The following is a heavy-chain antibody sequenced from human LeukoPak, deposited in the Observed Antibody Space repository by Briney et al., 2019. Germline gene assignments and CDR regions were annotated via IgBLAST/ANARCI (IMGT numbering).Heavy chain of an antibody. Sequence: ASVKVSCKASGYTFTSYYMHWVRQAPGQGLEWMGIINPSGGSTSYAQKFQGRVTITADEPTSTAYMELSSLRSEDTAVYYCARSPLGYCSGGSCRHTPSCGWWCYWFDPWGQETLVTVSS. J-gene: IGHJ5*02. V-gene: IGHV1-46*01. CDR3: ARSPLGYCSGGSCRHTPSCGWWCYWFDP. CDR2: INPSGGST. CDR1: GYTFTSYY. D-gene: IGHD2-15*01.